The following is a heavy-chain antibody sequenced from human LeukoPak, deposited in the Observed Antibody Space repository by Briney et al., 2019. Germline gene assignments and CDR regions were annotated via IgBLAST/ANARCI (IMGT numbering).Heavy chain of an antibody. Sequence: SGTLSLTCAVYGGSFSGYYWSWIRQPPGKGLEWIGEINHSGSTNYNPSLKSRVTISVDTSKNQFSLKLSSVTAADTAVYYCARAINYYDSSGYYYGYFDLWGRGTLVTVSS. D-gene: IGHD3-22*01. V-gene: IGHV4-34*01. CDR1: GGSFSGYY. CDR2: INHSGST. J-gene: IGHJ2*01. CDR3: ARAINYYDSSGYYYGYFDL.